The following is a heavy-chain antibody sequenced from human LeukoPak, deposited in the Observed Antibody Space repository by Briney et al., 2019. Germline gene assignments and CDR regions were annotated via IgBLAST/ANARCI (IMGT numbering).Heavy chain of an antibody. D-gene: IGHD3-22*01. V-gene: IGHV4-59*01. CDR1: GGSISSYY. CDR2: IYYSGST. J-gene: IGHJ5*02. CDR3: ARGLDYYDSSGYYH. Sequence: SETLSLTCTVAGGSISSYYWSWIRKPPGKELEWIGYIYYSGSTNYNPSLKSRVTISVDTSKNQFSLKLSSVTAADTAVYYCARGLDYYDSSGYYHWGQGTLVTVSS.